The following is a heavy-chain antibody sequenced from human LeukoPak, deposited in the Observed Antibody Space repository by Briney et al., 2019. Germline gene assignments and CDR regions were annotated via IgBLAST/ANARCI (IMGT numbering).Heavy chain of an antibody. J-gene: IGHJ4*02. D-gene: IGHD2-2*01. CDR3: ARDSVVPAAIFDY. Sequence: GGSLRLSCAASGFTFNSYAMHWVRQAPGKGLEWVAVISYDGSNKYYADSVKGRFTISRDNSKNTLYLQMNSLRAEDTAVYYYARDSVVPAAIFDYWGQGTLVTVSS. V-gene: IGHV3-30-3*01. CDR2: ISYDGSNK. CDR1: GFTFNSYA.